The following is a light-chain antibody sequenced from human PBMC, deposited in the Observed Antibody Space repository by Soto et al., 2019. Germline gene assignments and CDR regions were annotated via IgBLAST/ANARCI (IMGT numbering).Light chain of an antibody. J-gene: IGLJ1*01. CDR1: SSNIATKS. CDR3: ASYAGGNQV. V-gene: IGLV1-44*01. Sequence: QSVLTQPPSASGTPGQRVTISCSGSSSNIATKSVNWYQQLPGTAPKLIIYEVTKRPSGVPDRFSGSRSGNTAFLTVSGLLAEDEADFYCASYAGGNQVFGTGTKV. CDR2: EVT.